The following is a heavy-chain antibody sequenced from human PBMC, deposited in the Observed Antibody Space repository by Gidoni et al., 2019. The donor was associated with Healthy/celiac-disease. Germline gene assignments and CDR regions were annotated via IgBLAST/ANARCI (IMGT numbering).Heavy chain of an antibody. J-gene: IGHJ4*02. CDR1: GGSISSSNW. V-gene: IGHV4-4*02. CDR2: IYHSGST. Sequence: QVQLQESGPGLVKPSGTLSLTCAVSGGSISSSNWWSWGRQPPGKGLDVIGEIYHSGSTNYNPSLKSRVTISVDKSKNQFSLKLSSVTAADTAVYYCARVVYSGYESPFDYWGQGTLVTVSS. D-gene: IGHD5-12*01. CDR3: ARVVYSGYESPFDY.